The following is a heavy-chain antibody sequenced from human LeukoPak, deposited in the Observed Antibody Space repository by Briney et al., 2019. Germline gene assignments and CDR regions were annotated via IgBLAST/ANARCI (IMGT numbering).Heavy chain of an antibody. V-gene: IGHV3-7*01. J-gene: IGHJ4*02. CDR2: IKQDGSEN. CDR3: ASHYYGSGSYYWVAGFDY. Sequence: GGSLRLSCAASGFTFSSYWMSWVRQAPGKGLEWGANIKQDGSENYYVASVNGRFTLSRDNAKTSLYLQMNSLRAADTAVYYCASHYYGSGSYYWVAGFDYWGQGTLVTVSS. D-gene: IGHD3-10*01. CDR1: GFTFSSYW.